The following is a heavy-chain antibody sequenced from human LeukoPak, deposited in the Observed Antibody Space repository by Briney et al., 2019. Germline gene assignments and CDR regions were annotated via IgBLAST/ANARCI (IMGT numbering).Heavy chain of an antibody. CDR2: IYYSGST. D-gene: IGHD3-22*01. Sequence: SETLSLTCSVSGGSFYSSNYYWVWIRQPPGKGLAWIGSIYYSGSTYYNPSLKSRVTISVDTSKNQFSLKLSSVTAADTAVYYCAKHVVGVGFDYWGQGTLVTVSS. CDR1: GGSFYSSNYY. V-gene: IGHV4-39*01. CDR3: AKHVVGVGFDY. J-gene: IGHJ4*02.